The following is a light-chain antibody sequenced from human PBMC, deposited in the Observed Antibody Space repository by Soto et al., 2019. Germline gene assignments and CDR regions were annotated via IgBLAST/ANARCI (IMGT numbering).Light chain of an antibody. CDR3: QQRSNWPLLT. CDR2: DAS. CDR1: QSVSSY. V-gene: IGKV3-11*01. J-gene: IGKJ4*01. Sequence: DIVLTQSPATLSLSPGDRATLSCRATQSVSSYLAWYQQKTGQAPRLLIYDASNRATGIPARFSGSGSGTDFTLTISSLEPEDFAVYYCQQRSNWPLLTFGGGTKVDIK.